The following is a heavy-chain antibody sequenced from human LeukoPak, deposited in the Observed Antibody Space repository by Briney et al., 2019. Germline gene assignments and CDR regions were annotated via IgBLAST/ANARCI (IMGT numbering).Heavy chain of an antibody. J-gene: IGHJ3*02. CDR2: INPNSGGT. V-gene: IGHV1-2*02. CDR1: GYTFTGYY. CDR3: ASRIYKQLVLTNAFDI. D-gene: IGHD6-13*01. Sequence: ASVKVSCKASGYTFTGYYMHWVRQAPGQGLEWMGWINPNSGGTNYAQKFQGRVTMTRDTSISTAYMELSRLRSDDTAVYYCASRIYKQLVLTNAFDIWGQGTMVTVSS.